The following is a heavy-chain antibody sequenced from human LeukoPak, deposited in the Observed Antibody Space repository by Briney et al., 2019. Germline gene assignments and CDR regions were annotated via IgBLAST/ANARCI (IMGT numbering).Heavy chain of an antibody. J-gene: IGHJ4*02. V-gene: IGHV3-30*04. CDR3: ARPSGVAAAGYFDY. CDR1: GFTFSSYA. Sequence: LPGRSLRLSCAASGFTFSSYAMHWVRQAPGKGLEWVAVISYDGSNKYYVDSVKGRFTISRDNSKNTLYLQMNSLRAEDTAVYYCARPSGVAAAGYFDYWGQGTLVTVSS. D-gene: IGHD6-13*01. CDR2: ISYDGSNK.